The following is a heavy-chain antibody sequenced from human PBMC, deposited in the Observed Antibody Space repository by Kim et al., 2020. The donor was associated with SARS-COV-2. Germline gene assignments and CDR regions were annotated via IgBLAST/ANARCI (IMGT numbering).Heavy chain of an antibody. J-gene: IGHJ6*02. CDR3: ARIPIPYMIVVVRHYYYGMDV. CDR2: INHSGST. CDR1: GGSFSGYY. D-gene: IGHD3-22*01. V-gene: IGHV4-34*01. Sequence: SETLSLTCAVYGGSFSGYYWSWIRQPPGKGLEWIGEINHSGSTNYNPSLKSRVTISVDTSKNQFSLKLSSVTAADTAVYYCARIPIPYMIVVVRHYYYGMDVWGQGTTVTVSS.